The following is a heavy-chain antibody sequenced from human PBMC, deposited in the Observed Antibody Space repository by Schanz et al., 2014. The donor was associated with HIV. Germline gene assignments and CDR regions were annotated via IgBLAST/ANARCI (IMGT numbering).Heavy chain of an antibody. D-gene: IGHD3-16*01. V-gene: IGHV3-30*18. CDR1: GFTFDSYG. Sequence: QVQLVESGGGVVQPGRSLRLSCAASGFTFDSYGIHWVRQAPGKGLEWVAVISYDGSNKKYADSVKGRFTISRDNSKSTLYLQVKRLRPEDRAVYFCAKDRNWYDDRYRGKGNYYYYYGMDVWGQGTTVTVSS. CDR3: AKDRNWYDDRYRGKGNYYYYYGMDV. J-gene: IGHJ6*02. CDR2: ISYDGSNK.